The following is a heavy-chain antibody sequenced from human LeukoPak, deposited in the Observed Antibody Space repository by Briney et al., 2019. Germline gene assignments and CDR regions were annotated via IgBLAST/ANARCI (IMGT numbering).Heavy chain of an antibody. D-gene: IGHD5-24*01. CDR1: GFTFSSYA. J-gene: IGHJ4*02. CDR3: AKDRHGYNYWWILFDY. CDR2: ISGSGGST. V-gene: IGHV3-23*01. Sequence: PGGSLRLSCAASGFTFSSYAMSWVRQAPGKGLEWVSAISGSGGSTYYADSVKGRFTISRDNSKNTLYLQMNSLRAEDTAVYYCAKDRHGYNYWWILFDYWGQGTLVTVSS.